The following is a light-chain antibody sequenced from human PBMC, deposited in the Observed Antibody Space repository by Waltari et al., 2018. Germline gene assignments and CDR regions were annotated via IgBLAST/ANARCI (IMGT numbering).Light chain of an antibody. V-gene: IGLV3-19*01. CDR3: SSRNGRANQVV. CDR1: SLRTSY. CDR2: GKD. Sequence: SSELTQDPAVSVALGQTVRITCQGDSLRTSYASWYQLKPGQAPVLFIYGKDKRTSGIADRISGYSSGATSSLTITGAQAEDEADYYCSSRNGRANQVVFAGGTKVTVL. J-gene: IGLJ3*02.